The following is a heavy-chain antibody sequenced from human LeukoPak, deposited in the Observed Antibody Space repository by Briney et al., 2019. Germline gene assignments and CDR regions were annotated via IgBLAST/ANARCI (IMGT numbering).Heavy chain of an antibody. D-gene: IGHD2-2*01. Sequence: PGGSLRLSCVASGFTFTKYAMDWVRQAPGKGLEWVASISYDDTNKAYSDSVKGRFTVSRDTSNNTLYLQMNSLRAKDTGVYYCARDCSSATCYAAFDYWGQGTLVTVSS. CDR2: ISYDDTNK. CDR3: ARDCSSATCYAAFDY. V-gene: IGHV3-30-3*01. J-gene: IGHJ4*02. CDR1: GFTFTKYA.